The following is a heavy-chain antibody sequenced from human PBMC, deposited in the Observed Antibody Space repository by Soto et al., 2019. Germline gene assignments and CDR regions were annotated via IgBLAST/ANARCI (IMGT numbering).Heavy chain of an antibody. CDR1: GFTVSSNY. D-gene: IGHD3-16*02. CDR2: IYSGGST. V-gene: IGHV3-66*01. Sequence: GGSLRLSCAASGFTVSSNYMSWVRQAPGKGLEWVSVIYSGGSTYYADSVKGRFTISRDNSKNTLYLQMNSLRAEDTAVYYCARDRRRAEYYDYIWGSYRNGQDAFDIWGQGTMVTVSS. J-gene: IGHJ3*02. CDR3: ARDRRRAEYYDYIWGSYRNGQDAFDI.